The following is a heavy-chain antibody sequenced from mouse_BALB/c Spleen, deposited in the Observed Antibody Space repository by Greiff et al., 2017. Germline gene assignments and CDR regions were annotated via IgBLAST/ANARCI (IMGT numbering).Heavy chain of an antibody. Sequence: VQRVESGAELAKPGASVKMSCKASGYTFTSYWMHWVKQRPGQGLEWIGYINPSTGYTEYNQKFKDKATLTADKSSSTAYMQLSSLTSEDSAVYYCARGASRTDPFAYWGQGTLVTVSA. D-gene: IGHD6-1*01. CDR2: INPSTGYT. CDR3: ARGASRTDPFAY. CDR1: GYTFTSYW. J-gene: IGHJ3*01. V-gene: IGHV1-7*01.